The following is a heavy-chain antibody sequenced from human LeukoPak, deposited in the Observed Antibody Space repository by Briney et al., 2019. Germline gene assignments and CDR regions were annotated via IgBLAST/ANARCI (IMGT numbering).Heavy chain of an antibody. V-gene: IGHV4-34*01. CDR2: INHSGST. J-gene: IGHJ4*02. CDR3: SRGRDEYKVGNH. CDR1: GGSFSGYY. Sequence: SETLSLTCAVYGGSFSGYYWSWIRQPPGKGLEWIGEINHSGSTNYNPSLKSRVTISVDTSKNQLSLKLYSVTAADTAVYYCSRGRDEYKVGNHWGLGTLVTVSS. D-gene: IGHD5-24*01.